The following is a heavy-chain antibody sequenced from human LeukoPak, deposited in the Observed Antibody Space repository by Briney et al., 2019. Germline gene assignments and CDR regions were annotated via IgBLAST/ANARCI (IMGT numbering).Heavy chain of an antibody. CDR3: ASGSLAAAAPFDS. CDR2: ISSSGTTI. V-gene: IGHV3-48*03. Sequence: GGSLRLSCAASGLTFSTYEMNWVRQAPGKGLQWVSYISSSGTTIYYADSVKGRFTISRDNAKNSLYLRMHSLTAEDTAVYYCASGSLAAAAPFDSWGQGTLVTVSS. J-gene: IGHJ4*02. D-gene: IGHD6-13*01. CDR1: GLTFSTYE.